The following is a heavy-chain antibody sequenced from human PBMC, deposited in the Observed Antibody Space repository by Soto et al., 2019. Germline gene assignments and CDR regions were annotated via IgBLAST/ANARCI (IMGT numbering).Heavy chain of an antibody. J-gene: IGHJ4*02. CDR1: GYTFTSYG. Sequence: QVQLVQSGAEVKKPGASVKVSCKASGYTFTSYGISWVRQAPGQGLEWMGWISAYNGNTNYAQKLQGRVTMTTDTPTTTADMGLGRLRSDDTAVSYCAIPRGYSYGFDYWGQGTLVTVSS. D-gene: IGHD5-18*01. V-gene: IGHV1-18*01. CDR2: ISAYNGNT. CDR3: AIPRGYSYGFDY.